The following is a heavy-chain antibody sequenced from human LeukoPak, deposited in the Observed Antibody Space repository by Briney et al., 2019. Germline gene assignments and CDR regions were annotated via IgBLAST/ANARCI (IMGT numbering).Heavy chain of an antibody. CDR1: GGTFSSYT. J-gene: IGHJ4*02. V-gene: IGHV1-69*04. CDR2: IIPILGIA. Sequence: SVKVSCKASGGTFSSYTISWVRQDPGQGLEWMGRIIPILGIANYAQKFQGRVTITADKSTSTAYMELSSLRSEDTAVYYCAREYSPYNFDYCGQGTLVTVSS. CDR3: AREYSPYNFDY. D-gene: IGHD6-13*01.